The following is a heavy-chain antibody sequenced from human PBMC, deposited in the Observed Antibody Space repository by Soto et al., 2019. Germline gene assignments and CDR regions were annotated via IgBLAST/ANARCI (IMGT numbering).Heavy chain of an antibody. D-gene: IGHD3-10*01. V-gene: IGHV4-39*01. J-gene: IGHJ4*02. Sequence: QLQLQESGPGLVKPSETLSLTCTVSGGSISSSGYYWGWIRQPPGKGLEWIGSIYYSGSTYYNPSLKSRVTISVDTSKNQFSLNLSSVTVADTAVYYCARHSRSVNYGSGSYSSDYWGQGTLVTVSS. CDR1: GGSISSSGYY. CDR2: IYYSGST. CDR3: ARHSRSVNYGSGSYSSDY.